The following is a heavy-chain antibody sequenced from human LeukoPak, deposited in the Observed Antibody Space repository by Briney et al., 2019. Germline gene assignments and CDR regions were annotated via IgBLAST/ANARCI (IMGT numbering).Heavy chain of an antibody. Sequence: PSETLSLTCAVYGGSFSSYSWSWIRQPPGKGLQWIGEINHSGSTNYNPSLKGRVTISLDTSKNQVSLKLNSVTAADTAVYYCARLANYDFWSAPGTFDYWGQGTLVTVSS. D-gene: IGHD3-3*01. V-gene: IGHV4-34*01. J-gene: IGHJ4*02. CDR1: GGSFSSYS. CDR2: INHSGST. CDR3: ARLANYDFWSAPGTFDY.